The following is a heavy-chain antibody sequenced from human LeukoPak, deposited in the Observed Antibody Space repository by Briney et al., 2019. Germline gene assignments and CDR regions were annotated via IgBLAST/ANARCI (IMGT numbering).Heavy chain of an antibody. Sequence: GGSLRLSCVASGFTFSTYSMNWVRQAPGKGLEWVSTISGSSRYIYFADSVRGRFTISRDNAKNSLYLQMSNLRAEDTAVYYCARRLNNGDYASDCWGRGTLVTVSS. CDR2: ISGSSRYI. CDR1: GFTFSTYS. V-gene: IGHV3-21*01. D-gene: IGHD4-17*01. J-gene: IGHJ4*02. CDR3: ARRLNNGDYASDC.